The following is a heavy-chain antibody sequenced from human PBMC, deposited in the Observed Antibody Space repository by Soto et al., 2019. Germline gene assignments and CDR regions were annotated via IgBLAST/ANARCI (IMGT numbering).Heavy chain of an antibody. J-gene: IGHJ4*02. CDR2: IIPIFGTA. CDR3: ESILDYSIRRYYFDY. CDR1: GCTFSSYA. D-gene: IGHD4-4*01. V-gene: IGHV1-69*13. Sequence: EASVKVSCTASGCTFSSYAISWVRQSPVQGLEWMGGIIPIFGTANYAQKFQGRVTITADESTSTAYMELSRLRSEHKAVYYCESILDYSIRRYYFDYWAQGTLVPVYS.